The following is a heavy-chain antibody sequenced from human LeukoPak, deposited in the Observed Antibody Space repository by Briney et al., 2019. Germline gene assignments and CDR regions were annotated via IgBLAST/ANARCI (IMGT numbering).Heavy chain of an antibody. J-gene: IGHJ4*02. D-gene: IGHD3-10*01. V-gene: IGHV3-21*01. CDR1: GFTFSSYS. CDR3: ARSLYGSGSYYNY. CDR2: ISSSSSYI. Sequence: GGSLRLSCAASGFTFSSYSMNWVRQAPGKGLEWVSSISSSSSYIYYADSVKGRFTISRDNAKNSLYLQMNSLRPEDTAVYYCARSLYGSGSYYNYGGQGTLVTVSA.